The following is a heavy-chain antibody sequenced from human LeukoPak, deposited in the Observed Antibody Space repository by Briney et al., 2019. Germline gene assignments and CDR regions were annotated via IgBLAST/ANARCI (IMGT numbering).Heavy chain of an antibody. CDR1: GGSISSYY. CDR2: IYYSGST. D-gene: IGHD2-15*01. CDR3: ARHHCSGGSCYSEDAFDI. J-gene: IGHJ3*02. V-gene: IGHV4-59*08. Sequence: PSETLSLTCTVSGGSISSYYWSWIRQPPGKGLEWIGYIYYSGSTNYNPSLKSRVTISVDTSKNQFSLKLSSVTAADTAVYYCARHHCSGGSCYSEDAFDIWGQGTMVTVSS.